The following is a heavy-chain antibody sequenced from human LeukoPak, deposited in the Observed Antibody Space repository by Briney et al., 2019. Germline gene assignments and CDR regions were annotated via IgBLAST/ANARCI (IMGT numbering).Heavy chain of an antibody. D-gene: IGHD3-22*01. V-gene: IGHV1-46*01. Sequence: SEKVSCTASGYTFTSYYIHWVRQAPGQGLEWMGIISPAGGSTTYAQKFQGSRLTLTRDTSTSTVYMELSSLRSEDTAVYYCARGRGVHDSHTYDYFDYWGQGSLVTVSS. CDR3: ARGRGVHDSHTYDYFDY. J-gene: IGHJ4*02. CDR1: GYTFTSYY. CDR2: ISPAGGST.